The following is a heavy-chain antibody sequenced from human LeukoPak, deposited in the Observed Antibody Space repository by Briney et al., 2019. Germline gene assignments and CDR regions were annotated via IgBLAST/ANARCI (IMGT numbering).Heavy chain of an antibody. Sequence: PSETLSLTCTVSGGSISSSSYYWGWLRPPQGKELEWIGSIYYSGCTYYNPSLKSRFTISVDTSKNQSSLKLSSVTAADTAVYYCARQGAVVTPNYFDYWGQGTLVTVSS. V-gene: IGHV4-39*01. CDR1: GGSISSSSYY. J-gene: IGHJ4*02. CDR3: ARQGAVVTPNYFDY. D-gene: IGHD4-23*01. CDR2: IYYSGCT.